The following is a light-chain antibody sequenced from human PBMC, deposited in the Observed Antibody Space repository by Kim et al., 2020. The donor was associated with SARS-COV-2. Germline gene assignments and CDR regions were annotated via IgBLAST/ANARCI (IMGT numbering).Light chain of an antibody. CDR3: AVWDSVLSAEV. Sequence: QSVLTQPPSVSATPGQKVIISCSGNTSNIGDNYVSWYQQVPGTAPKLLVYDNNERPSGIPDRFSGSKSGTSATLGITGLQTGDEGEYYCAVWDSVLSAEVFGGGTQLTVL. CDR2: DNN. V-gene: IGLV1-51*01. CDR1: TSNIGDNY. J-gene: IGLJ3*02.